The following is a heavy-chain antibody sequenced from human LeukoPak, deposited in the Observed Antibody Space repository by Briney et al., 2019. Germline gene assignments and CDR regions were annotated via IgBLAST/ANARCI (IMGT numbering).Heavy chain of an antibody. CDR1: GYTFTGYY. Sequence: GASEKVSCKASGYTFTGYYMHWVRQAPGQGLEWMGWINPNSGGTNYAQKFQGRVTMTRDTSISTAYMELSSLRSEDTAVYYCARGFSPSGSYFEEGWSAFDIWGQGTMVTVSS. CDR2: INPNSGGT. D-gene: IGHD1-26*01. J-gene: IGHJ3*02. V-gene: IGHV1-2*02. CDR3: ARGFSPSGSYFEEGWSAFDI.